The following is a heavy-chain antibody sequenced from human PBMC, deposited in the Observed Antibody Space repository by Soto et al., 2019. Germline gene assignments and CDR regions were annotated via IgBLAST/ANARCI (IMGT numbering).Heavy chain of an antibody. D-gene: IGHD4-17*01. J-gene: IGHJ3*02. Sequence: QVQLVESGGGVVQPGRSLRLSCAASGFSFSSYGMHWVRQAPGKGLEWVAVISYDGSNKYYADSVKGRFTISRDNSKNTLYLQINSLRAEDTAVYYCAKDPQDPYDYGDLRIGGAFDIWGQGTMVTVSS. CDR2: ISYDGSNK. CDR3: AKDPQDPYDYGDLRIGGAFDI. CDR1: GFSFSSYG. V-gene: IGHV3-30*18.